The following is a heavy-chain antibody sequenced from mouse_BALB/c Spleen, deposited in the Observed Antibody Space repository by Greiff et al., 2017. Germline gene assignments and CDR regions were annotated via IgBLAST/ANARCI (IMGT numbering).Heavy chain of an antibody. V-gene: IGHV5-17*02. CDR2: ISSGSSTI. CDR3: ASLHYYGYYAMDY. CDR1: GFTFSSFG. J-gene: IGHJ4*01. D-gene: IGHD1-2*01. Sequence: EVKLVESGGGLVQPGGSRKLSCAASGFTFSSFGMPWVRQAPEKGLEWVAYISSGSSTIYYEDTVKGRFTISRDNPKNTLFLQMTSLRSEDTAMYYCASLHYYGYYAMDYWGQGTSVTVSS.